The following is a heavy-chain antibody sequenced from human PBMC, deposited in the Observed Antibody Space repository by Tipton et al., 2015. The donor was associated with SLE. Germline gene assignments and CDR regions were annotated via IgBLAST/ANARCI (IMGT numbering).Heavy chain of an antibody. CDR2: ISYSGST. J-gene: IGHJ4*02. CDR3: ARGKYSGYVY. CDR1: GDTISDHY. V-gene: IGHV4-59*11. Sequence: TLSLTCTVSGDTISDHYWSWIRQPPGKGLEWIGYISYSGSTNYSPSLKSRVTISLDTSKTQFSLNLRSVTAADTAIYYCARGKYSGYVYWGQGTLVTVSS. D-gene: IGHD5-12*01.